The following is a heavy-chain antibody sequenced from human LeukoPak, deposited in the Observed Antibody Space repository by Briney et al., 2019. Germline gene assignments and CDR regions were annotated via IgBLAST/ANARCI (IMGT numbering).Heavy chain of an antibody. CDR2: INTNTGNP. CDR1: GYTFTSYA. J-gene: IGHJ4*02. CDR3: ARVRARGQLWLQGY. D-gene: IGHD5-18*01. V-gene: IGHV7-4-1*02. Sequence: GASVKVSCKASGYTFTSYAMNWVRQAPGQGLEWMGWINTNTGNPTYAQGFTGRFVFSLDTSASTAYLQISSLKAEDTAVYYCARVRARGQLWLQGYWGQGTLVTVSS.